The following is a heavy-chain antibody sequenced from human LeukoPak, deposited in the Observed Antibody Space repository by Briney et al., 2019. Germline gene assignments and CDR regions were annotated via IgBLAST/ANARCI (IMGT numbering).Heavy chain of an antibody. CDR1: GFTFSSYS. CDR3: ARGPRGYYDSSGYFSY. D-gene: IGHD3-22*01. Sequence: GGSLRLSCAASGFTFSSYSMNWVRQAPGKGLEWVANIKQDGSEKYYVDSVKGRFTISRDNAKNSLYLQMNSLRAEDTAVYYCARGPRGYYDSSGYFSYWGQGTLVTVSS. CDR2: IKQDGSEK. V-gene: IGHV3-7*01. J-gene: IGHJ4*02.